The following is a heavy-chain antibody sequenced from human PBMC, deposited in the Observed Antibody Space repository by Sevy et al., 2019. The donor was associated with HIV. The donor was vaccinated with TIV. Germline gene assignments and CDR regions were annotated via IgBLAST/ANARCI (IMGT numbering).Heavy chain of an antibody. V-gene: IGHV4-61*02. CDR2: IYTSGST. CDR3: AGRIAVAAFDY. J-gene: IGHJ4*02. D-gene: IGHD6-19*01. Sequence: SETLSLTCTVSGGSFSSSSYYWNWIRQPAGRGLEWIGRIYTSGSTNYNPSLKSRVTMSVDTSKNQFSLKLSSGTAADTAVYYCAGRIAVAAFDYWGQGNLVTVSS. CDR1: GGSFSSSSYY.